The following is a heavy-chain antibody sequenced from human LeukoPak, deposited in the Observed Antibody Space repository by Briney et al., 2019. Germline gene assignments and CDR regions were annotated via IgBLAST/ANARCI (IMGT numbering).Heavy chain of an antibody. CDR2: IRSKAYGGTT. CDR3: TRVVGYRTWGYNWFDP. V-gene: IGHV3-49*03. CDR1: GFTFGDYA. J-gene: IGHJ5*02. Sequence: GGSLRLSCTASGFTFGDYAMSWFRQAPGKGLEWVGFIRSKAYGGTTEYAASVKGRFTISRDDSKSIAYLQMNSLKTEDTAVYYCTRVVGYRTWGYNWFDPWGQGTLVTVSS. D-gene: IGHD3-16*01.